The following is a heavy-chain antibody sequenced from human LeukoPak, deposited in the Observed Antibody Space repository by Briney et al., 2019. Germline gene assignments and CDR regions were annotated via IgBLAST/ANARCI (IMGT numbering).Heavy chain of an antibody. D-gene: IGHD6-13*01. J-gene: IGHJ4*02. CDR3: AKSSLPRQQLVRLYFDY. Sequence: GGSLRLSCAASGFTFSSYAMSWVRQAPGKGLEWVSAISGSGGSTYYADSVKGRFTISRDNSKNKLYLQMNSLRAEDTAVYYCAKSSLPRQQLVRLYFDYWGQGTLVTVSS. CDR1: GFTFSSYA. V-gene: IGHV3-23*01. CDR2: ISGSGGST.